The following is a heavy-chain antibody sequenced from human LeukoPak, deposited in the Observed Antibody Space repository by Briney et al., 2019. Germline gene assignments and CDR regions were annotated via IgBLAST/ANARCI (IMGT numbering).Heavy chain of an antibody. Sequence: GGSLXLSCAASGFTFSSYGMHWVRQAPGKGLEWVAFIRYDGTNKYYADSVKGRFTISRDNSKNTLYLQMNSLRAEDTAVYYCAKDRSGPAEHWGQGTLVTVSS. CDR2: IRYDGTNK. J-gene: IGHJ1*01. CDR3: AKDRSGPAEH. V-gene: IGHV3-30*02. CDR1: GFTFSSYG.